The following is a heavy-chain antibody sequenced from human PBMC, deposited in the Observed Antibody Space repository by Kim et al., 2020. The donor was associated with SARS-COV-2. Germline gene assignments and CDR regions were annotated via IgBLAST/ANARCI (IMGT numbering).Heavy chain of an antibody. D-gene: IGHD5-12*01. J-gene: IGHJ6*02. CDR2: ISSSSSYI. V-gene: IGHV3-21*01. Sequence: GGSLRLSCAASGFTFSSYSMNWVRQAPGKGLEWVSSISSSSSYIYYADSVKGRFTISRDNAKNSLYLQMNSLRAEDTAVYYCARVGIVATINYYYYGMDVWGQGTTVTVSS. CDR1: GFTFSSYS. CDR3: ARVGIVATINYYYYGMDV.